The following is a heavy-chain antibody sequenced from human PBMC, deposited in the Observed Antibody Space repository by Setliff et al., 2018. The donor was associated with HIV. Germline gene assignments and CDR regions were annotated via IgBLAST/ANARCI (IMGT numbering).Heavy chain of an antibody. Sequence: SETLSLTCTVSDDSTSSGFYNCTWIRQPAGKRLEWIGHISTSGSASYNPSLESRTTISMDTSKNYFSLKLTSVTAADTAVYFCATSSSSLHNWFDSWGRGTPVTVSS. D-gene: IGHD3-22*01. CDR3: ATSSSSLHNWFDS. CDR1: DDSTSSGFYN. CDR2: ISTSGSA. J-gene: IGHJ5*01. V-gene: IGHV4-61*09.